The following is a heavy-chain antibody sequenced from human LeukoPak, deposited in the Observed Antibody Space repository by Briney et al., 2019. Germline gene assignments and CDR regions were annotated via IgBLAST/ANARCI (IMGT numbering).Heavy chain of an antibody. CDR2: IILIRGIA. V-gene: IGHV1-69*02. J-gene: IGHJ3*02. D-gene: IGHD3-3*01. CDR3: ARAYDHDAFDI. Sequence: SVKLSLNASACTFSIYTISLLRQPPGPGLEWVGRIILIRGIANYAQKFQGRVTIPADKYTSTAYMELSSLRSEDTAVYYCARAYDHDAFDIWGQGTMVSVSS. CDR1: ACTFSIYT.